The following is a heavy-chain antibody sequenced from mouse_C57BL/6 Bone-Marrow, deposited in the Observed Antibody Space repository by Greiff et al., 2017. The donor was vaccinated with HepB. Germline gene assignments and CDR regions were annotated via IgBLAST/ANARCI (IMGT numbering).Heavy chain of an antibody. CDR3: ASRQEGAWFAY. CDR1: GYTFTDYY. CDR2: INPYNGGT. V-gene: IGHV1-19*01. Sequence: EVQLQQSGPVLVKPGASVKMSCKASGYTFTDYYMNWVKQSHGKSLEWIGVINPYNGGTSYNQKFKGKATLTVDKSSSTAYMELNSLTSEDSAVYYCASRQEGAWFAYWGQGTLVTVSA. J-gene: IGHJ3*01.